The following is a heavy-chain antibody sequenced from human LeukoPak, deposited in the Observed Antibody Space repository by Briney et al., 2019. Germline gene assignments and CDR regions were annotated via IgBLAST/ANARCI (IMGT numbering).Heavy chain of an antibody. V-gene: IGHV3-23*01. CDR3: AKANHYFHWYAMDV. D-gene: IGHD1-14*01. Sequence: GGSLRLSCAASGLTFSSYAMSWVRQAPGKGLEWVSAIGGSGGSTYYADSVKGRFTISRDNFKNTLYLQMSSLRADDTAVYYCAKANHYFHWYAMDVWGPGTAVTVSS. CDR2: IGGSGGST. J-gene: IGHJ6*02. CDR1: GLTFSSYA.